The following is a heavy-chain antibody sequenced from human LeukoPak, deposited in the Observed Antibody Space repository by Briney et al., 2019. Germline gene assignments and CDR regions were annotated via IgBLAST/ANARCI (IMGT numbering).Heavy chain of an antibody. CDR2: IIPIFGTA. CDR3: AIPRRELLWWYFGY. J-gene: IGHJ4*02. Sequence: ASVKVSCKASGGTFSSYAISWVRQAPGQGLEWMGGIIPIFGTANYAQKFQGRVTITTDESTSTAYMELSSLRSEDTAVYYCAIPRRELLWWYFGYWGQGTLVTVSS. V-gene: IGHV1-69*05. CDR1: GGTFSSYA. D-gene: IGHD1-26*01.